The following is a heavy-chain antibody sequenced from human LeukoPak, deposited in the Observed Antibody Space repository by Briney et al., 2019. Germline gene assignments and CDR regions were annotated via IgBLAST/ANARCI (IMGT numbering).Heavy chain of an antibody. V-gene: IGHV3-7*01. Sequence: GGSLRLPCAASGFTFSSYWMSWVRQAPGKGLEWVANIKQDGSEKYYVDSVKGRFTISRDNAKNSLYLQMNSLRAEDTAVYYCARDFDYYDSSGYYAYFQHWGQGTLVTVSS. D-gene: IGHD3-22*01. J-gene: IGHJ1*01. CDR3: ARDFDYYDSSGYYAYFQH. CDR2: IKQDGSEK. CDR1: GFTFSSYW.